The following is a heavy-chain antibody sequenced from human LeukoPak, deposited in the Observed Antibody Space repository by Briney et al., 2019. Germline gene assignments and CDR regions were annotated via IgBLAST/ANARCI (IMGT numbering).Heavy chain of an antibody. CDR1: GFTFSSYG. CDR3: AKSRWETYAVRAFDI. J-gene: IGHJ3*02. D-gene: IGHD1-26*01. CDR2: ISYDGSNK. V-gene: IGHV3-30*18. Sequence: GWSLRLSCAAYGFTFSSYGLHWVRQAPGKGLEWVAGISYDGSNKYFADAVKGRFTISRDNSKNALYLQMNSLRAEDTAVYYCAKSRWETYAVRAFDIWGQGTMVTVSS.